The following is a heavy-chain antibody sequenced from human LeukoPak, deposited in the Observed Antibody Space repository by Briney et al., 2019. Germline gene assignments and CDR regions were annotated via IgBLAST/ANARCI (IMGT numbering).Heavy chain of an antibody. V-gene: IGHV3-23*01. CDR1: GFTFGSHA. CDR3: GKTTVGYSSGQKPAWPVDY. J-gene: IGHJ4*02. Sequence: GGSLRLSCEASGFTFGSHAMYWVRQAPGKGLEWVAGIFGSGGSPHYADSVKGRFTISRDNSRNTVYLQINSLRAEDTAVSYCGKTTVGYSSGQKPAWPVDYWGQGTLVTVSS. CDR2: IFGSGGSP. D-gene: IGHD5-18*01.